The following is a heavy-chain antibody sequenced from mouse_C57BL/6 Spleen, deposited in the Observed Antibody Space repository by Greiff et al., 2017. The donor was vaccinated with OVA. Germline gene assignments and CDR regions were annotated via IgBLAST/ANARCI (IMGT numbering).Heavy chain of an antibody. V-gene: IGHV1-76*01. Sequence: QVQLKESGAELVRPGASVKLSCKASGYTFTDYYINWVKQRPGQGLEWIARIYPGSGNTYYNEKFKGKATLTAEKSSSTAYMQLSSLTSEDSAVYFCARYDYDGLYAMDYWGQGTSVTVSS. D-gene: IGHD2-4*01. J-gene: IGHJ4*01. CDR2: IYPGSGNT. CDR3: ARYDYDGLYAMDY. CDR1: GYTFTDYY.